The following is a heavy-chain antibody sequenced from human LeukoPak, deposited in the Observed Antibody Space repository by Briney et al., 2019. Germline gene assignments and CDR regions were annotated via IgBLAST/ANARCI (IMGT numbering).Heavy chain of an antibody. CDR2: IYHSGST. D-gene: IGHD6-13*01. V-gene: IGHV4-38-2*02. J-gene: IGHJ4*02. Sequence: PSETLSLTCTVSGYSISSGYYWGWIRQPPGKGLEWIGSIYHSGSTYYNPSLKSRVTISVDTSKNQFSLKLSSVTAADTAVYYCARSSWKAKSDYWGQGTLVTVSS. CDR3: ARSSWKAKSDY. CDR1: GYSISSGYY.